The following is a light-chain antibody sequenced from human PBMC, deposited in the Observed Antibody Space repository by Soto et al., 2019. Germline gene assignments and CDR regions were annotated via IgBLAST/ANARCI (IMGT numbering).Light chain of an antibody. J-gene: IGLJ7*01. CDR3: AAWDDSLSGPGV. CDR1: SSNIGNFY. Sequence: QPVLTQPPSASGTPGQRVTISCSGSSSNIGNFYVYWYQQLPGTAPKLLIYKNNQRPLGVPDRFSGSKSGTPASLAISGLRSEDEADYYCAAWDDSLSGPGVFGGGTQLTVL. CDR2: KNN. V-gene: IGLV1-47*01.